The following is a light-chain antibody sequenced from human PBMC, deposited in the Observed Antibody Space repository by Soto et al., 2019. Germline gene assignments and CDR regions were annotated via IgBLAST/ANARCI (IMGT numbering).Light chain of an antibody. CDR2: DAS. V-gene: IGKV3-11*01. J-gene: IGKJ4*01. Sequence: EIELTQSPSTLSLSPGDRATLSCRASQSVSSYLAWYQQKPGQAPRLLIYDASNRARGIPARFSGSGSGTDFSITISSLEPEDFAVYYCQQRSNWPPSTFGGGTKVEIK. CDR3: QQRSNWPPST. CDR1: QSVSSY.